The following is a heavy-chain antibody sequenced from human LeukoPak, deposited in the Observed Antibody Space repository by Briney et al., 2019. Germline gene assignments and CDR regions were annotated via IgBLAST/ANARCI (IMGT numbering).Heavy chain of an antibody. CDR2: IIPIFGTA. CDR1: GGTFSSYA. J-gene: IGHJ4*02. CDR3: ARDLDHSSANY. D-gene: IGHD6-19*01. Sequence: SVKVSCKASGGTFSSYAISWVRQAPGQGLEWMGGIIPIFGTANYAQKFQGRVTMTRDTSTSTVYMELSSLRSEDTAVYYCARDLDHSSANYWGQGTLVTVSS. V-gene: IGHV1-69*05.